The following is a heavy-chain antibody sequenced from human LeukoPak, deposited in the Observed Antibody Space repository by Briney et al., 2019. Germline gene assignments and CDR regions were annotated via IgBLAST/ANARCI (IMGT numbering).Heavy chain of an antibody. CDR2: ISGSGGST. CDR1: GFTFSSYA. CDR3: AKDRNYYDSSGTKNDY. D-gene: IGHD3-22*01. J-gene: IGHJ4*02. V-gene: IGHV3-23*01. Sequence: GGSLRLSCAASGFTFSSYAMSWVRQAPGKGLEWVSAISGSGGSTYYADSVKGRFTISRDNSKNTLYLQINSLRAEDTAVYYCAKDRNYYDSSGTKNDYWGQGTLVTVSS.